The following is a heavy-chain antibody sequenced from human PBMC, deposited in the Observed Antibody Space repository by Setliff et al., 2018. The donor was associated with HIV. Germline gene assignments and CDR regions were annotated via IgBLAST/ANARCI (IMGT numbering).Heavy chain of an antibody. D-gene: IGHD3-10*01. J-gene: IGHJ5*02. CDR1: GGSFGVYR. V-gene: IGHV4-4*07. CDR2: IDSSGTT. Sequence: SETLSLTCTDSGGSFGVYRWSWIRQSAGRGLEWIGRIDSSGTTDSKPSLKGRVDISVDTSRNQFSLRVTSVTPADTAVYFCARERHSSGLGSYGPWGPGILVTVSS. CDR3: ARERHSSGLGSYGP.